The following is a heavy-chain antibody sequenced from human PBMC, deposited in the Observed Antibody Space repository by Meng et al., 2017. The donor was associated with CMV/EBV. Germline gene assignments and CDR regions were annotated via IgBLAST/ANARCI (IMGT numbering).Heavy chain of an antibody. Sequence: QVQLQESGPGLGQPADTLSLTCTVPVGSISMYYWSCIRLLAGKGLEWIGRIYTSGSTNYNPSLKSRVTMSVDTSKNQFSLKLISVTAADTAVYYCARSMVVAGDWFDPWGQGTLVTVSS. V-gene: IGHV4-4*07. J-gene: IGHJ5*02. D-gene: IGHD2-15*01. CDR1: VGSISMYY. CDR3: ARSMVVAGDWFDP. CDR2: IYTSGST.